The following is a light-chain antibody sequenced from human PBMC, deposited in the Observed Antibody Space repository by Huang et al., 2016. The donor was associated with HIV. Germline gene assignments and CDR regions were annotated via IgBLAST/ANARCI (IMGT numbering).Light chain of an antibody. CDR1: QSVLYSSNNKNY. CDR3: QQYYSAPLT. J-gene: IGKJ4*01. V-gene: IGKV4-1*01. Sequence: DIVMTQSPDSLAVSLGERATINCKSSQSVLYSSNNKNYLVWYQQKPGQPPKLLIYWASTRESGVPDRFSGSGSGTDFTLTISSLQAEDVAVYYCQQYYSAPLTFGGWTKVEIK. CDR2: WAS.